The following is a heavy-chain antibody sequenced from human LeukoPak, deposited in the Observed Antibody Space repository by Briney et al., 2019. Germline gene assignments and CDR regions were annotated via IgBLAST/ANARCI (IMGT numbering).Heavy chain of an antibody. CDR3: ARDIRSNDYDSSGYLDY. J-gene: IGHJ4*02. CDR1: GFTFSSYS. V-gene: IGHV3-21*01. D-gene: IGHD3-22*01. Sequence: NTGGSLRLSCAASGFTFSSYSMNWVRQAPGKGLEWVSSISGSSSYIYYADSVKGRFTISRDNAKNSLYLQMNSLRAEDTAVYYCARDIRSNDYDSSGYLDYWGQGTLVTVSS. CDR2: ISGSSSYI.